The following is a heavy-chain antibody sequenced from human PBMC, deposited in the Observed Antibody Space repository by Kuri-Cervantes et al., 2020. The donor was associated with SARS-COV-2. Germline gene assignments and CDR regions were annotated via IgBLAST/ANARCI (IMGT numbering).Heavy chain of an antibody. V-gene: IGHV3-74*01. J-gene: IGHJ4*02. D-gene: IGHD3-3*01. CDR1: GFTFSSYW. CDR2: INSDGSST. Sequence: GESLKISCAASGFTFSSYWMHWVRQAPGKGLVWVSRINSDGSSTSYADSVKGRFTISRDNAKNTLYLQMDSLRAEDTAVYYCARAYDFWSGWVDFDYWGQGTLVTVSS. CDR3: ARAYDFWSGWVDFDY.